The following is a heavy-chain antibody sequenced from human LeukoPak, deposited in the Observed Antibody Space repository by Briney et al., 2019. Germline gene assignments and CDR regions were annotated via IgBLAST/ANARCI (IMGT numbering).Heavy chain of an antibody. CDR2: IYHDGST. CDR3: ARSGASSSGWPFDF. V-gene: IGHV4-38-2*02. D-gene: IGHD6-19*01. Sequence: SQTLSLTCTVSGYSISSGYYWGWIRQPPGKGLEWTGNIYHDGSTYYNPSLRSRVTISVDTSKNQFSLTVSSVTAADTAVYYCARSGASSSGWPFDFWGQGTLVTVPS. J-gene: IGHJ4*02. CDR1: GYSISSGYY.